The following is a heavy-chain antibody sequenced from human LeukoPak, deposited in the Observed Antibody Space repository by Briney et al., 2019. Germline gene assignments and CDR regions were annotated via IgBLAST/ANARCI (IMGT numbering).Heavy chain of an antibody. CDR3: TTGDDYGVDY. D-gene: IGHD4-17*01. Sequence: GGSLRLSCTTSGFTFGDYGMSWVRQAPGRGLEWVGFIRSKTYGGTTEYAASVKGRFTISRDDSKSIAYLQMNGLKTEDTAMYFCTTGDDYGVDYWGQGTLVTVSS. CDR2: IRSKTYGGTT. CDR1: GFTFGDYG. V-gene: IGHV3-49*04. J-gene: IGHJ4*02.